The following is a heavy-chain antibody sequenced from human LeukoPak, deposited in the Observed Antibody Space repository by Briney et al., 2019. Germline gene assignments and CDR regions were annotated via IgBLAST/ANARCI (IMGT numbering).Heavy chain of an antibody. CDR2: FDPEDGET. Sequence: AASVTVSCKVSGYTLTELSMHWVRQAPGKGLEWMGGFDPEDGETIYAQKFQGRVTMTEDTSTDAAYMELSSLRSEDTAVYYCAQIAAAGNGNYYYMDVWGKGTTVTVSS. CDR3: AQIAAAGNGNYYYMDV. J-gene: IGHJ6*03. V-gene: IGHV1-24*01. D-gene: IGHD6-13*01. CDR1: GYTLTELS.